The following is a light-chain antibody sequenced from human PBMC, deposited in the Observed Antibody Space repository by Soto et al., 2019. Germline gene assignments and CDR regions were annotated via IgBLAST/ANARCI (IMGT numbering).Light chain of an antibody. J-gene: IGKJ5*01. Sequence: DIVLTQTPGTLSLSPGERATLSCRASQRVGSNYLAWYQQKPGQSPRLLIYGASSRATGIPVRFSGSGSGTEFTLTISCLQSEDFAVYYCQQYNNWPFITCGQGTRLEIK. CDR3: QQYNNWPFIT. CDR2: GAS. CDR1: QRVGSN. V-gene: IGKV3-15*01.